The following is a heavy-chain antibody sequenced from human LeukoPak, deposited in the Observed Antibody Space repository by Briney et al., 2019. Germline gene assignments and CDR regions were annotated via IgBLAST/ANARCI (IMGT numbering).Heavy chain of an antibody. CDR3: AKDRVFRGAFFDY. D-gene: IGHD3-10*01. J-gene: IGHJ4*02. Sequence: GVSLRLSGAASGFTFSNYAMNWVRQAPGKGLEWVSAISGSDGRTYYADSVKGRFTITRDNSKNTLYLQMNSLRAEDTAVFYCAKDRVFRGAFFDYWGQGTLVTVSS. CDR2: ISGSDGRT. V-gene: IGHV3-23*01. CDR1: GFTFSNYA.